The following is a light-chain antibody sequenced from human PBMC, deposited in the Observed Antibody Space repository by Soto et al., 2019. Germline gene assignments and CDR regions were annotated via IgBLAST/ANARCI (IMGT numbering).Light chain of an antibody. V-gene: IGKV3-11*01. CDR2: DAS. J-gene: IGKJ4*01. CDR1: QSVSSY. CDR3: QQRSNWL. Sequence: EIVLTQSPATRSLSPGERATLSCRASQSVSSYLAWYQQKPGQAPRLLIYDASNRATGIPARFSGSGSGTDFTLTISSPEPEDFAVYYCQQRSNWLFGGGTKVEIK.